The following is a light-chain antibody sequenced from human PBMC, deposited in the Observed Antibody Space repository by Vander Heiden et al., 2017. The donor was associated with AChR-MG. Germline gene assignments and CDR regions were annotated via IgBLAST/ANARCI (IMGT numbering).Light chain of an antibody. CDR1: QGISNY. Sequence: DIQMPQSPSSLSASVGDRVTITCQASQGISNYLAWYQQKPGKAPKLLIYAASTLKSGVPSRFSGSGSGTDFTLTISSLQPEDVATYYCQKYNSVLCTFGQGTKVEIK. V-gene: IGKV1-27*01. J-gene: IGKJ1*01. CDR2: AAS. CDR3: QKYNSVLCT.